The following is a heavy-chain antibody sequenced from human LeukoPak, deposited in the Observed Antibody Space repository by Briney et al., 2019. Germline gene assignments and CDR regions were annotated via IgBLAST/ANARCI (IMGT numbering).Heavy chain of an antibody. CDR2: IIPIFGTA. CDR3: ARSGILTGYHYYYGMDV. CDR1: GGTYSSYA. J-gene: IGHJ6*02. Sequence: SVKVSCKASGGTYSSYAISWVRQAPGQGLEWMGGIIPIFGTANYAQKFQGRVTMTRDTSTSTVYMELSSLRSEDTAVYYCARSGILTGYHYYYGMDVWGQGTTVTVSS. V-gene: IGHV1-69*05. D-gene: IGHD3-9*01.